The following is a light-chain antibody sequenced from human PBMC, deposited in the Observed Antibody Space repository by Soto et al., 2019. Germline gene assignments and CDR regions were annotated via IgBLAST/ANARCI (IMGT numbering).Light chain of an antibody. J-gene: IGLJ2*01. CDR2: EVS. Sequence: QSVLTQPASVSGSPGQSITISCTGTSSDIGDYTHVSWYQQHPGKAPKLIIYEVSDRPLGVSNRFSGSKSGNTASLTISGLQTEDEADYYCCSYTSISTSAVFGGGTKVTVL. V-gene: IGLV2-14*01. CDR1: SSDIGDYTH. CDR3: CSYTSISTSAV.